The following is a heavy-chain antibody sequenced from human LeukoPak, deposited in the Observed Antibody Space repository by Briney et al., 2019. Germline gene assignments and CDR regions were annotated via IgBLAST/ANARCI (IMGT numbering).Heavy chain of an antibody. V-gene: IGHV3-30*04. J-gene: IGHJ4*02. CDR2: ISYDGSNK. CDR3: ARGPDYDILADYFDY. D-gene: IGHD3-9*01. Sequence: PGRSLRLSCAASGFTFNSYAMHWVRQAPGKGLEWVAVISYDGSNKFYADSVRGRFTISRDNSKNTLFLQMNSLRPEDTAVYYCARGPDYDILADYFDYWGQGTLVTVSS. CDR1: GFTFNSYA.